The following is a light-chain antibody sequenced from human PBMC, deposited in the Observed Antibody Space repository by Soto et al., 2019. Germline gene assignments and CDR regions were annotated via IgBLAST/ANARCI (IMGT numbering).Light chain of an antibody. CDR1: QTIGTW. CDR2: DAS. CDR3: QQYSSFSRT. J-gene: IGKJ1*01. V-gene: IGKV1-5*01. Sequence: DIQMTQSTSTLSASVGDRVTITCRASQTIGTWLAWYQQKPGKAPELLIYDASTLEGGVPSRFSGSGSGTEFSLTITSLQPDDFATFYCQQYSSFSRTFGQGTKVEI.